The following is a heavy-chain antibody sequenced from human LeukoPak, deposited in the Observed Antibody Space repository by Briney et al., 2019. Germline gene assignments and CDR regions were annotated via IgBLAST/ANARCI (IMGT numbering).Heavy chain of an antibody. CDR3: AKVGYGDLAH. D-gene: IGHD4-17*01. J-gene: IGHJ4*02. V-gene: IGHV3-23*01. CDR2: ISGPGEFT. CDR1: GFTFSSYW. Sequence: GGSLRLSCAASGFTFSSYWMHWVRQAPGKGLEWVSSISGPGEFTYYAESVKGRLTISRDNPENTVYLQMNSLRVDDTAVYYCAKVGYGDLAHWGQGTLVPVSS.